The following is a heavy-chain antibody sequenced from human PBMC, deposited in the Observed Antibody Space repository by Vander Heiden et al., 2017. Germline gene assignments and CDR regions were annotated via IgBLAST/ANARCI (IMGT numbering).Heavy chain of an antibody. CDR2: SSGSGVST. Sequence: EVLLLESGGGLVQPGGSLRLSCAASGFTFSSYAMTWVRQAPGKGLQWLSTSSGSGVSTYYADTVKGRFTISRDNSKSTLYLQMNSLRAEDTAVYYCAKVEEYYDTLTGTYYYYYGMDVWGQGTTVTVSS. CDR3: AKVEEYYDTLTGTYYYYYGMDV. J-gene: IGHJ6*02. V-gene: IGHV3-23*01. CDR1: GFTFSSYA. D-gene: IGHD3-9*01.